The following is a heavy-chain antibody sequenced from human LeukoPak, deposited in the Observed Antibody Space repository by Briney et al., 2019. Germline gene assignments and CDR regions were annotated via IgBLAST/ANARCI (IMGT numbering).Heavy chain of an antibody. D-gene: IGHD6-19*01. CDR1: GGSFSGYY. Sequence: SETLSLTCAVYGGSFSGYYWSWIRQPPGKGLEWIGEINHSGSTNYNPSLKSRVTISVDTSKNQFSLKLSSVTAADTAVYYCASDPFSSAWEFDYWGQGTLVTVSS. CDR3: ASDPFSSAWEFDY. J-gene: IGHJ4*02. V-gene: IGHV4-34*01. CDR2: INHSGST.